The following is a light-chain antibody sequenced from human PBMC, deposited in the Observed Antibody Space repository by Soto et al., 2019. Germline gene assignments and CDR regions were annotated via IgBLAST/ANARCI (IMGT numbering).Light chain of an antibody. CDR3: QQAYSHPLT. V-gene: IGKV1-12*01. Sequence: DIQMTQSPSSVSASVGDTVTITCRASQGVGVWLGWYQQKPGKAPHLLIYGASGLQVGVPSRFSGSVSGADFALTISNLQPEDCATYYCQQAYSHPLTFGGGTKVEIK. CDR1: QGVGVW. J-gene: IGKJ4*01. CDR2: GAS.